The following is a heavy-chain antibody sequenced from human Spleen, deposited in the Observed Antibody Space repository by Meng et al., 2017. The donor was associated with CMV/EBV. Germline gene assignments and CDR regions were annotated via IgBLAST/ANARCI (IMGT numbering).Heavy chain of an antibody. CDR2: MTPKCGST. J-gene: IGHJ4*02. CDR1: GYAFSSSD. CDR3: ARGYCGSFDS. D-gene: IGHD2-21*01. V-gene: IGHV1-8*01. Sequence: SCKASGYAFSSSDLNCVRHATGQGPEWMGCMTPKCGSTGYAQKFQGRVTMTRNTSITTAYMELSSLISEDTAIYYCARGYCGSFDSWGQGTLVTVSS.